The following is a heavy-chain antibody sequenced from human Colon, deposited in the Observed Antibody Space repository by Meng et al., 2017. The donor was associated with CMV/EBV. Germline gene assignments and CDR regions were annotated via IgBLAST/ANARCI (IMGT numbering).Heavy chain of an antibody. CDR2: VNPGSGGT. J-gene: IGHJ4*03. CDR1: GYTFTGYY. V-gene: IGHV1-2*02. D-gene: IGHD2-21*02. CDR3: VSLVTLRQGVVH. Sequence: ASVKVSCKASGYTFTGYYVHWVRQAPGQGLQWMGWVNPGSGGTFYAQAFQGRVTMSRDTSIGTAYMELSALTSDDTAMYYCVSLVTLRQGVVHWGQGTLVTVSS.